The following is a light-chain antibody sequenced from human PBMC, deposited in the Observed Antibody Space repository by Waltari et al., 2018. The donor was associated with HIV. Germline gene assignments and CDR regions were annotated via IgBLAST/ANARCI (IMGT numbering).Light chain of an antibody. CDR3: QSIDSGGTFV. CDR2: QDI. Sequence: SYELTQPPSVSVSPGQTARITCSGDTLAKQYAYWYQQKPGQAPQLVIYQDIERPSGIPERFSGSSSGTAVTLTISRVQAADEADYYCQSIDSGGTFVFGTGTKVTVL. J-gene: IGLJ1*01. CDR1: TLAKQY. V-gene: IGLV3-25*03.